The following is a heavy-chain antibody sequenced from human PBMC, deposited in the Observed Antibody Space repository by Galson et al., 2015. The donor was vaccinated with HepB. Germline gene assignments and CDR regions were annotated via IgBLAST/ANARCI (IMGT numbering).Heavy chain of an antibody. Sequence: SLRLSCAASGFTFSSYSVNWVRQAPGKGLEWVSYISSSSSTIYYADSVKGRFTISRDNAKNSLYLQMNSLRAEDTAVYYCARDRGLDYYYYMDVWGKGTTVTVSS. J-gene: IGHJ6*03. V-gene: IGHV3-48*01. CDR1: GFTFSSYS. CDR3: ARDRGLDYYYYMDV. D-gene: IGHD3-10*01. CDR2: ISSSSSTI.